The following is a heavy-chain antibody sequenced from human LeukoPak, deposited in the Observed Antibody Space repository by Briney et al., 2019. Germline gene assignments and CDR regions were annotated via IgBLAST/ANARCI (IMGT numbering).Heavy chain of an antibody. Sequence: GGSLSLSCAASGFTFSSYTMSWVRQAPGKGLEWVSSIISSSSYIYYTDSVKGRFTISRDNAKNSLSLQMNSLRAEDTAVYYCARGRRGWTLGASNYYIDVSGKGTTVTVSS. J-gene: IGHJ6*03. CDR2: IISSSSYI. D-gene: IGHD1-26*01. CDR3: ARGRRGWTLGASNYYIDV. CDR1: GFTFSSYT. V-gene: IGHV3-21*01.